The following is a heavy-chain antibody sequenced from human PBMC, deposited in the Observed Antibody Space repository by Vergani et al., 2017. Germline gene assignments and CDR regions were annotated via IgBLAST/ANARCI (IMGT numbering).Heavy chain of an antibody. CDR1: GFTFSSYA. J-gene: IGHJ4*02. V-gene: IGHV3-23*01. Sequence: EVQLLESGGGLVQPGGSLRLSCAASGFTFSSYAISWVRQAPGKGLEWVSAISGSGGSTYYADSVKGRFTISRDNSKNTLYLQRNSLRAEDTTVYYCAKDGTTVTDYYFDYWGQGTLVTVSS. CDR2: ISGSGGST. CDR3: AKDGTTVTDYYFDY. D-gene: IGHD4-17*01.